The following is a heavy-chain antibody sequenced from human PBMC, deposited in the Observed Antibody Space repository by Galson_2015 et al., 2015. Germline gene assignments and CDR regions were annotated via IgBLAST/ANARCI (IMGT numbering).Heavy chain of an antibody. Sequence: YGDSVKGRFTMSRDNAKNSLYLQMDSLRVEDTALYYCAKRTGTGDPDGGFDVWGQGTMVIVSS. CDR3: AKRTGTGDPDGGFDV. J-gene: IGHJ3*01. V-gene: IGHV3-9*01. D-gene: IGHD7-27*01.